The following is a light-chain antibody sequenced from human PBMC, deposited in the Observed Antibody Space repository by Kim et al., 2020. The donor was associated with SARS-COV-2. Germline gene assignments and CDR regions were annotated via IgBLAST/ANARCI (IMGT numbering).Light chain of an antibody. CDR1: SLRNYY. J-gene: IGLJ3*02. V-gene: IGLV3-19*01. CDR3: NSRDSSGDHVV. Sequence: SSELTQDPAVSVALGQTVRLTCHGDSLRNYYVTWYQLRPGQAPVLVLYGKYNRPSGIPDRFSGSASGNTTSLTITGAQAEDEADYYCNSRDSSGDHVVFG. CDR2: GKY.